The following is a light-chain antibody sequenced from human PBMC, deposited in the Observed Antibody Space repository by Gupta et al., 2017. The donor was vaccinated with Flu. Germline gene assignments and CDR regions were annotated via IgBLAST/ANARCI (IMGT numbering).Light chain of an antibody. V-gene: IGLV2-14*03. Sequence: QSALTQPASVSGSPGQSITIPCTGTSRAVGRYNSLSWYQPHPGTAPKLLFFDHTTRPSGVSTRFSASKSGNTASLTISGLHAKVKADYYSGSYRSSSTLEGLFGGGTKLTF. CDR1: SRAVGRYNS. CDR2: DHT. CDR3: GSYRSSSTLEGL. J-gene: IGLJ3*02.